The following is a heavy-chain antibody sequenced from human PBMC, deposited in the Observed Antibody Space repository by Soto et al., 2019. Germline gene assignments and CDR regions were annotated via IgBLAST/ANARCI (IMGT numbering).Heavy chain of an antibody. D-gene: IGHD1-1*01. CDR3: ARDYNWKPFAF. CDR1: GFTFSNYW. V-gene: IGHV3-74*01. CDR2: IGGDGSVI. J-gene: IGHJ4*02. Sequence: PGGSLRLSCAASGFTFSNYWMHWVRQVPGKGLVWVSRIGGDGSVINYADSVKGRFTISRDNAKNTVYLEMNGLRVGDTALYYCARDYNWKPFAFWGPGALVTVSS.